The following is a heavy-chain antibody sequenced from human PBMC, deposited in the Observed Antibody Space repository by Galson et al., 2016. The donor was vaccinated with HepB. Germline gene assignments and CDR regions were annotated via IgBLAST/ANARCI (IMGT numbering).Heavy chain of an antibody. CDR3: ARVHPATVVKDYYYYGMDG. J-gene: IGHJ6*02. D-gene: IGHD4-23*01. CDR2: IIPISGTT. V-gene: IGHV1-69*13. Sequence: SVKVSCKASGGSFSHYGISWVRQAPGQGFEWMGIIIPISGTTSYAQRFQGRVTITADESTTTAYMELSSLRSEDTAVYYCARVHPATVVKDYYYYGMDGWGQGTTVTVS. CDR1: GGSFSHYG.